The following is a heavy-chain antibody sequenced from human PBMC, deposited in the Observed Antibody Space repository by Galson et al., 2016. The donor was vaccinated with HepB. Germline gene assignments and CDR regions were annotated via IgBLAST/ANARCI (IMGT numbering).Heavy chain of an antibody. Sequence: SLRLSCAGSGFTFGRYAMSWLRQAPGKGLEWVSAISGSGLKTRYADSAQGRFIISRENSMSTVYLQMTSLRDEDTAIYFCAKETGQSVAGPFESWDQGALVTVSS. CDR3: AKETGQSVAGPFES. CDR2: ISGSGLKT. CDR1: GFTFGRYA. J-gene: IGHJ4*02. V-gene: IGHV3-23*01. D-gene: IGHD6-19*01.